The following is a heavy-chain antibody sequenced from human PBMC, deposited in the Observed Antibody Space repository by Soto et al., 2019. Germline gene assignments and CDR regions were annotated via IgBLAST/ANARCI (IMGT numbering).Heavy chain of an antibody. CDR2: IWYDGSND. V-gene: IGHV3-33*08. Sequence: GGSLRLSCAASGFTFSSYWMHWVRQAPGKGLEWVAIIWYDGSNDYYVDPVKGRFAISRDNSKNTLSLQMNSLRAEDTAVYYCARDRWEFQLFYYGLDVWGQGTTVTVSS. CDR3: ARDRWEFQLFYYGLDV. D-gene: IGHD1-26*01. J-gene: IGHJ6*02. CDR1: GFTFSSYW.